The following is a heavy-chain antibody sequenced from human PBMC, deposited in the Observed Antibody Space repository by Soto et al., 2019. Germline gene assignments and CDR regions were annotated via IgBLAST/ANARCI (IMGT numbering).Heavy chain of an antibody. D-gene: IGHD6-19*01. V-gene: IGHV1-69*01. Sequence: QVHLVQSGAEVKKPGSSVRVSCKASGGSTSPYYAINWVRQAPGQGLEWMGGIIPMFRTSKYAQKFQGRVTISADDATGTAYLYFSGLRSEDTAVYYCARDMGESTGWSGYHFYGLEVWGLGTTITVSS. J-gene: IGHJ6*02. CDR2: IIPMFRTS. CDR1: GGSTSPYYA. CDR3: ARDMGESTGWSGYHFYGLEV.